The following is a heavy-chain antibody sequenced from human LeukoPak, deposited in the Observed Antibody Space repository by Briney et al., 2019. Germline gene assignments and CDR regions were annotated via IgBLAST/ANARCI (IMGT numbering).Heavy chain of an antibody. V-gene: IGHV3-30*04. CDR1: GFTFSDYA. J-gene: IGHJ4*02. CDR3: ARNSVGGSFFDY. CDR2: ISSDGTNK. D-gene: IGHD3-16*01. Sequence: QAGGSLRLSCAASGFTFSDYAMHWVRQAPGKGLEGVALISSDGTNKDYADSVKGRLTISRDNSKNTLYLQMNSLRPEDTAVYYCARNSVGGSFFDYWGQGILVTVSS.